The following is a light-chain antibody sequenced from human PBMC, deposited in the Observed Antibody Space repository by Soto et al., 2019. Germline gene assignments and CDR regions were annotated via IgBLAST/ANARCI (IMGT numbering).Light chain of an antibody. CDR1: QSVSSN. CDR3: HQYNNWPVT. V-gene: IGKV3-15*01. CDR2: GAS. Sequence: EIVMTQSPATLSVSPGDRATLSCRASQSVSSNLAWYQQKPGQAPRLLIYGASTRITGAPARFTGSGSGTEFTLTISSLQSEDFAVYYCHQYNNWPVTFGGGTKVEI. J-gene: IGKJ4*01.